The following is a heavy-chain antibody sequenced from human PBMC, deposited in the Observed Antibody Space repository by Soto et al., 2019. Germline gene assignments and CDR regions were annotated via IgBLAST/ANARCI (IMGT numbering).Heavy chain of an antibody. V-gene: IGHV1-24*01. D-gene: IGHD6-13*01. CDR1: GYTLTELS. Sequence: GSSVKVSCKVSGYTLTELSMHWVRQAPGKGLEWMGGFDPEDGETIYAQKFQGRVTMTEDTSTDTAYMELSSLRSEDTAVYYCATKGAAAGSRDYYYGMDVWGQGTTVTVS. CDR3: ATKGAAAGSRDYYYGMDV. CDR2: FDPEDGET. J-gene: IGHJ6*02.